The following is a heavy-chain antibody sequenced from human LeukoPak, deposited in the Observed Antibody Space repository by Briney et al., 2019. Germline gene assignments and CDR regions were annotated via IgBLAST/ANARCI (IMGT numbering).Heavy chain of an antibody. Sequence: SETLSLTCTVSGGSISSSSYYWGWIRQPPGKGLEWIGSIYYSGSTYYNPSLKSRVTISVDTSKNQFSLKLSSVTAADTAVYYCERLIRQQLVGYYFDYWGQGTLVTVSS. V-gene: IGHV4-39*01. CDR2: IYYSGST. CDR3: ERLIRQQLVGYYFDY. J-gene: IGHJ4*02. D-gene: IGHD6-13*01. CDR1: GGSISSSSYY.